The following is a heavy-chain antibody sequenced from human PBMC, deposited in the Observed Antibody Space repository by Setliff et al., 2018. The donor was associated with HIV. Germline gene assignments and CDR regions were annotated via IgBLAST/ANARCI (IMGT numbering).Heavy chain of an antibody. CDR1: GGSISSGGYY. J-gene: IGHJ5*02. Sequence: SETLSLTCTVSGGSISSGGYYWSWIRQHPGGGLERIGYIYHTGKTYYNPSLQSRITMSIDTSQNQFSLKLSSVTAADTAVYYCAKEGNSVDNWLDPWGQGTLVTVSS. CDR3: AKEGNSVDNWLDP. D-gene: IGHD1-26*01. CDR2: IYHTGKT. V-gene: IGHV4-31*03.